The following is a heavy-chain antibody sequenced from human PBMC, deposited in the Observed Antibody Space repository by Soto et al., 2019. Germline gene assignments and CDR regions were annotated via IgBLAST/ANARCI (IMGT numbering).Heavy chain of an antibody. CDR2: IYYSGST. J-gene: IGHJ4*02. CDR1: GGSISSSSYY. Sequence: SETLSLTCTVSGGSISSSSYYWGWIRQSPGKGLEWIGSIYYSGSTYYNPSLKSRVTISVDTSKNQSSLKLSSVTAADTAVYYCARVYGSGSYTLDYWGQGTLVTVSS. CDR3: ARVYGSGSYTLDY. V-gene: IGHV4-39*01. D-gene: IGHD3-10*01.